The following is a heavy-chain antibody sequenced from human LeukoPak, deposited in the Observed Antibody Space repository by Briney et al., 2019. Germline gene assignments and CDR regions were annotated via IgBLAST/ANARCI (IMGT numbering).Heavy chain of an antibody. V-gene: IGHV3-66*01. CDR3: AREYRGEYYFAY. J-gene: IGHJ4*02. CDR2: IYSGGST. Sequence: GGSLRLSCAASGFTFTNAWMSWVRQAPGKGLEWVSVIYSGGSTYYADSVKGRFTISRDNSKNTLYLQMNSLRAEDTAVYYCAREYRGEYYFAYWGQGTLVTVSS. D-gene: IGHD3-10*01. CDR1: GFTFTNAW.